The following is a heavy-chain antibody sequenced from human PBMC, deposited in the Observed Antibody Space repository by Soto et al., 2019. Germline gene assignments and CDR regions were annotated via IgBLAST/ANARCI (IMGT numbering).Heavy chain of an antibody. CDR2: VYYSGST. J-gene: IGHJ6*02. V-gene: IGHV4-39*01. D-gene: IGHD3-10*01. Sequence: QLQLQESGPGLVKPSETLSLTCTVSGGSINSISSYWGWIRQPPGKGLEWIGNVYYSGSTHSNPSLKSRLTISADTSNHQFSLKLSSVTAADTAVYFCARQSEYYYASGRAAPLYGMDVWGQGTTVTVSS. CDR3: ARQSEYYYASGRAAPLYGMDV. CDR1: GGSINSISSY.